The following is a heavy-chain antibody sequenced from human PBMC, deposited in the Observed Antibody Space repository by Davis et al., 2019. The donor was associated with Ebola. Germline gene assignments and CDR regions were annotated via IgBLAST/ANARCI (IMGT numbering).Heavy chain of an antibody. J-gene: IGHJ3*02. Sequence: GESLKISCHGSGYSFTSYWIGWVRQMPGKGLEWMGIIYPGDSDTRYSPSFQGQVTISADKSISTAYLQWSSLKASDTAMYYCARQRYSSSPNDAFDIWGQGTMVTVSS. D-gene: IGHD6-6*01. V-gene: IGHV5-51*01. CDR1: GYSFTSYW. CDR2: IYPGDSDT. CDR3: ARQRYSSSPNDAFDI.